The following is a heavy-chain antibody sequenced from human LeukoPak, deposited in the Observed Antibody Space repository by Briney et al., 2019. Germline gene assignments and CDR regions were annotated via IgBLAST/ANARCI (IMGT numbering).Heavy chain of an antibody. J-gene: IGHJ4*02. CDR3: ARAEYQLLHATDY. V-gene: IGHV3-21*01. CDR1: GFTFSSYS. Sequence: PGGSLRLSCAASGFTFSSYSMNWVRQAPGKGLEWVSSISSSSGYIYHADSVKGRFTISRDNAKNSLYLQMNSLRAEDTAVYYCARAEYQLLHATDYWGQGTLVTVSS. D-gene: IGHD2-2*01. CDR2: ISSSSGYI.